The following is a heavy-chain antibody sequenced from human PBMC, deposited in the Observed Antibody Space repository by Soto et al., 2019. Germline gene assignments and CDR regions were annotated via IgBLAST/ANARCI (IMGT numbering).Heavy chain of an antibody. D-gene: IGHD7-27*01. CDR1: GFSLSTSGVG. Sequence: QITLKESGPTLVKPTQTLTLTCTFSGFSLSTSGVGVGWIRQPPGKALEWLALIYWDDDKRYSPSLKSMLTITKDTSKNQVDLTMTNMDPVDTATYYCSLGELGNAFDIWGQGTMVTVSS. J-gene: IGHJ3*02. CDR2: IYWDDDK. CDR3: SLGELGNAFDI. V-gene: IGHV2-5*02.